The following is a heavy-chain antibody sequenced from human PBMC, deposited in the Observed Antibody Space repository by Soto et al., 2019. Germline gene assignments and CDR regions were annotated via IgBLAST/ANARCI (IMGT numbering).Heavy chain of an antibody. Sequence: QVQLQESGPGLVKPSETLSLTCTVSGGSISSYYWSWIRQPPGKGLEWIGYIYYSGSTNYNPSLTRRVTISVDTSKNQFSLKLSSVTAADTAVYYCARQSITAMAPFFDYWGQGTLVTVSS. D-gene: IGHD5-18*01. J-gene: IGHJ4*02. V-gene: IGHV4-59*01. CDR1: GGSISSYY. CDR3: ARQSITAMAPFFDY. CDR2: IYYSGST.